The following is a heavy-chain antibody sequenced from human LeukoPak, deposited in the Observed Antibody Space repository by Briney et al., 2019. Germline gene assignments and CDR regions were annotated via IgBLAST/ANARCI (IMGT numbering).Heavy chain of an antibody. V-gene: IGHV3-15*01. J-gene: IGHJ6*02. CDR3: TTDGNVVTAHTYYYGMDV. Sequence: GGSLRLSCAASGFTFSNAWMSWVRQAPGKGLEWVGRIKSKTDGGTTDYAAPVKGRFTISRDDSKNTLYLQMNSLKTEDTAVYYCTTDGNVVTAHTYYYGMDVWGQGTTVTVSS. CDR2: IKSKTDGGTT. CDR1: GFTFSNAW. D-gene: IGHD2-21*02.